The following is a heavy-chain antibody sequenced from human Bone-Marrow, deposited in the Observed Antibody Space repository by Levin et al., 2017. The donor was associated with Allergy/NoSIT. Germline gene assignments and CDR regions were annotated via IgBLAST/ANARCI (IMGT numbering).Heavy chain of an antibody. Sequence: GGSLRLSCAASGFTFSSYWMSWVRQAPGKGLEWVANIKQDGSEKYYVDSVKGRFTISRDNAKNSLYLQMNSLRAEDPAVYYCARDVSTGDYDFWSGYLYYMDVWGKGTTVTVSS. D-gene: IGHD3-3*01. CDR2: IKQDGSEK. CDR1: GFTFSSYW. CDR3: ARDVSTGDYDFWSGYLYYMDV. V-gene: IGHV3-7*03. J-gene: IGHJ6*03.